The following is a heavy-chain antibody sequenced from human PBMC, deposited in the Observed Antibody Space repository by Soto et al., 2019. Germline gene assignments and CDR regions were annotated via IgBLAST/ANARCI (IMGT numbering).Heavy chain of an antibody. CDR3: ARDPYSGYDSDYGMDV. D-gene: IGHD5-12*01. J-gene: IGHJ6*02. CDR1: GGSISSGDYY. V-gene: IGHV4-30-4*01. Sequence: SETLSLTCTVSGGSISSGDYYWSWIRQPPGKGLEWIGYIYYSGSTYYNPSLKSRVTISVDTSKNQFSLKLSSVTAADTAVYYCARDPYSGYDSDYGMDVWGQGTTVTVSS. CDR2: IYYSGST.